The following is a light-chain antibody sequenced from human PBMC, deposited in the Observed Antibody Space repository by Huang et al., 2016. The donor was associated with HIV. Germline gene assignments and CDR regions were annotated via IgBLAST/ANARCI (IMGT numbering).Light chain of an antibody. CDR3: QQYSSSPWT. J-gene: IGKJ1*01. CDR1: HNVSNNY. Sequence: EIVLTQSPGTLSLSPGERGTLSCRASHNVSNNYLAWYQMRSGQAPKLLIYGSSGRATGIPVRFSGSGSGTDFILTINRLEPEDFVLYYCQQYSSSPWTFGQGTTLELK. CDR2: GSS. V-gene: IGKV3-20*01.